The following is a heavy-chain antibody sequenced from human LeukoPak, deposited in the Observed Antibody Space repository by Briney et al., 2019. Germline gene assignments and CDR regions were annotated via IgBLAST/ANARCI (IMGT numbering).Heavy chain of an antibody. Sequence: SETLSLTCAVSGGSISSGGYSWSWIRQPPGKGLEWIGYIYHSGSTYYNPSLKSRVTISVDTSKNQFSLKLSSVTAADTAVYYCARHGRNYDILTGYFKTYYFDYWGQGTLVTVSS. V-gene: IGHV4-30-2*03. CDR2: IYHSGST. D-gene: IGHD3-9*01. J-gene: IGHJ4*02. CDR1: GGSISSGGYS. CDR3: ARHGRNYDILTGYFKTYYFDY.